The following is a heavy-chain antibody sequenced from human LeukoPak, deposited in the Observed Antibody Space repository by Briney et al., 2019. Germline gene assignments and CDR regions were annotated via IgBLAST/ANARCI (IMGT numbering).Heavy chain of an antibody. J-gene: IGHJ2*01. CDR1: GFTVSSNY. CDR3: ARVYPSYWYFDL. CDR2: IYSANSP. V-gene: IGHV3-53*01. Sequence: GGSLRLSCAASGFTVSSNYMSWVRQAPGRGLDWVTLIYSANSPYYADSVKGRFTISRDNSKNTLYLQMNSLRAEDTAVYYCARVYPSYWYFDLWGRGTLVTVSS. D-gene: IGHD5/OR15-5a*01.